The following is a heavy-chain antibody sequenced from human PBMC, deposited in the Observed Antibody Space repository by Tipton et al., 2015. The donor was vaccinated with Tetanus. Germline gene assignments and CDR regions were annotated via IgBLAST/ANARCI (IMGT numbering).Heavy chain of an antibody. CDR1: GFTFSSYS. D-gene: IGHD1-1*01. CDR2: ISSGTDYV. CDR3: ARALWDQRRGGPFDS. J-gene: IGHJ4*02. V-gene: IGHV3-21*01. Sequence: SLRLSCEGSGFTFSSYSMNWVRQAPGKGLEWVSSISSGTDYVYYADSVTGRFTISRDNAKKSLYLQMNSLRGEDTAVYYCARALWDQRRGGPFDSWGQGILVIVSS.